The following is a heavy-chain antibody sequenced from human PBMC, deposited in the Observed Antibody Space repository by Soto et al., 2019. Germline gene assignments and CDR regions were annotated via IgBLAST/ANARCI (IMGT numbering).Heavy chain of an antibody. CDR2: INHSGST. V-gene: IGHV4-34*01. CDR3: ARGGSIAAAGHDAFDI. D-gene: IGHD6-13*01. CDR1: GGSFSGYY. J-gene: IGHJ3*02. Sequence: QVQLQQWGAGLLKPSETLSLTCAVYGGSFSGYYWSWIRQPPGKGLEWIGEINHSGSTNYNPSLKSRVTISVDTSKNQFSLKLSSVTAADTAVYYCARGGSIAAAGHDAFDIWGQGTMVTVSS.